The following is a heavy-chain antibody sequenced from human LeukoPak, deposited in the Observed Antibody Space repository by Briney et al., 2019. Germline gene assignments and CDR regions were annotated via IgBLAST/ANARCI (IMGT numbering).Heavy chain of an antibody. CDR2: ISGSGGST. J-gene: IGHJ4*02. CDR1: GFTFSSYA. V-gene: IGHV3-23*01. D-gene: IGHD3-22*01. Sequence: GESLRLSCAASGFTFSSYAMSWVRQAPGKGLEWVSAISGSGGSTYYADSVKGLFTISRDNSKNTLYLQMNSLRAEDTAVYYCAKAITMIVVVRTFDYWGQGTLVTVSS. CDR3: AKAITMIVVVRTFDY.